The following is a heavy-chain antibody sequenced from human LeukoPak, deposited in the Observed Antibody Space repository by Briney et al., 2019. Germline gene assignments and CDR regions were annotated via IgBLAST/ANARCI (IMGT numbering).Heavy chain of an antibody. D-gene: IGHD3-3*01. V-gene: IGHV3-64D*06. CDR1: GFTFSSYA. Sequence: GGSLRLSCSASGFTFSSYAMHWIRQAPGKGLECVSAITGDGGRTYYADSVKGRFTISRDNSKNTLYLQMNSLRAEDTAVYYCAKVGGPNYDFWSGFHYWYFDLWGRGTLVTVSS. CDR3: AKVGGPNYDFWSGFHYWYFDL. CDR2: ITGDGGRT. J-gene: IGHJ2*01.